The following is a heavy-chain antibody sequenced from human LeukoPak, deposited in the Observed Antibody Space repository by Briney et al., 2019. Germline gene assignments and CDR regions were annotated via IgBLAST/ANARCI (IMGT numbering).Heavy chain of an antibody. V-gene: IGHV3-23*01. Sequence: PGGSLRLSCAASGFTFSSSAMTWVRLAPGRGLEWVSAISGSGGSTYYADSVKGRFTISRDNSKNTLYLQMNSLRAEDTAVYYCAKEYSINYFDYWGQGTLVTVSS. D-gene: IGHD6-13*01. CDR2: ISGSGGST. CDR3: AKEYSINYFDY. J-gene: IGHJ4*02. CDR1: GFTFSSSA.